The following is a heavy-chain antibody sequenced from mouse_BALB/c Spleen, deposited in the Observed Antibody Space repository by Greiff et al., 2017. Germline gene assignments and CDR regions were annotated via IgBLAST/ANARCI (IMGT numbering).Heavy chain of an antibody. D-gene: IGHD2-1*01. CDR1: GFTFSDYY. CDR3: ARESPYGNYFAY. Sequence: EVHLVESGGGLVKPGGSLKLSCAASGFTFSDYYMYWVRQTPEKRLEWVATISDGGSYTYYPDSVKGRFTITRDNAKNNLYLQMSSLKSEDTAMYYCARESPYGNYFAYWGQGTLVTVSA. J-gene: IGHJ3*01. CDR2: ISDGGSYT. V-gene: IGHV5-4*02.